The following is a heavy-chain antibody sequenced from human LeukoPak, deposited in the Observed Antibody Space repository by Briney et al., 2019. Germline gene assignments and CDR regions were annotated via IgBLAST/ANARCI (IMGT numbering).Heavy chain of an antibody. CDR2: IIPIFGTA. Sequence: SVKVSCKASGGTFSSYAISWVRQAPGQGLEWMGGIIPIFGTANYAQKFQGRVAITADESTSTAYMELRSLRSDDTAVYYCARDESGLVDYWGQGTLVTVSS. CDR1: GGTFSSYA. D-gene: IGHD6-25*01. CDR3: ARDESGLVDY. J-gene: IGHJ4*02. V-gene: IGHV1-69*13.